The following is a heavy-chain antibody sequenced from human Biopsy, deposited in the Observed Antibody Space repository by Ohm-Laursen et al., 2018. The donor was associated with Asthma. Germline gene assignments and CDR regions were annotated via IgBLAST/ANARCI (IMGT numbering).Heavy chain of an antibody. CDR1: GTHFGSYN. CDR2: ITFDGSTQ. Sequence: SLRLSCAASGTHFGSYNMHWARQAPGKGLEWVAVITFDGSTQHYGDSVKGRFTITRDNSKNMLFLQMNSLRAEDTAVYYCSRDTLGYYFDIWGQGTQVTVSS. V-gene: IGHV3-30-3*01. D-gene: IGHD6-13*01. J-gene: IGHJ4*02. CDR3: SRDTLGYYFDI.